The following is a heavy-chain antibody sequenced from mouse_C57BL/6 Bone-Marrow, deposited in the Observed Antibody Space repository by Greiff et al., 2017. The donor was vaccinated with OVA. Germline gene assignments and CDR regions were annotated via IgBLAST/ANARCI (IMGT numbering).Heavy chain of an antibody. D-gene: IGHD3-2*02. Sequence: VQLQESGAELVKPGASVKMSCKASGYTFTTYPIEWMQQNHGKSLEWLGNFHPYNDDTKYNEKFKGKATLTVEKSSSTVYLELSRLTSDDSAVYYCARGAAQATPLMDYWGQGTSVTVSS. CDR1: GYTFTTYP. V-gene: IGHV1-47*01. CDR3: ARGAAQATPLMDY. J-gene: IGHJ4*01. CDR2: FHPYNDDT.